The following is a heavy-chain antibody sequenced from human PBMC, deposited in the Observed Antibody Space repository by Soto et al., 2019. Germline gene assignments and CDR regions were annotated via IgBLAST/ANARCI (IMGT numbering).Heavy chain of an antibody. V-gene: IGHV1-46*01. CDR3: ARDWSGPMDY. D-gene: IGHD2-2*01. Sequence: ASVKVSCKASGDTFTNYDMHWVRQAPGQGLEWMGIIYPSGGSTRNAQKFQGRATMTRDTSTSTVYMELSSLRSEDTAVYYCARDWSGPMDYRGRGTLLTLYS. CDR1: GDTFTNYD. J-gene: IGHJ4*02. CDR2: IYPSGGST.